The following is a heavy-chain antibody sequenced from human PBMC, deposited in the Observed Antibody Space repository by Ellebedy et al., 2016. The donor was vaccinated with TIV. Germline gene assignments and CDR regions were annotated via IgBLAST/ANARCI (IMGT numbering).Heavy chain of an antibody. D-gene: IGHD2-15*01. V-gene: IGHV4-34*11. CDR2: ISETGST. CDR1: GGSFSGYY. Sequence: MPSETLSLTCAVYGGSFSGYYWSWIRQSPGKGLEWIGFISETGSTNYSPSLEGRVTISADMSKNQFSLNLTSVTAADTAVYYCARRLRVLLRTDYFFYMDVWGKGTTAIVSS. CDR3: ARRLRVLLRTDYFFYMDV. J-gene: IGHJ6*03.